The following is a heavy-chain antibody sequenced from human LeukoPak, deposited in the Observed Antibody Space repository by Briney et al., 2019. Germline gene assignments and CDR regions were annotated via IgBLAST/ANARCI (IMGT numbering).Heavy chain of an antibody. J-gene: IGHJ4*02. V-gene: IGHV3-9*03. CDR2: ISWNSDSI. CDR3: AKGRGFLEWLGGFDY. Sequence: HTGGSLRLSCAASGITFDDYAMHWVRQAPGKGLEWVSGISWNSDSIGYADSVKGRFTISRDNAKNSLYLQMNSLRAEDMALYYCAKGRGFLEWLGGFDYWGQGTLVTVSS. CDR1: GITFDDYA. D-gene: IGHD3-3*01.